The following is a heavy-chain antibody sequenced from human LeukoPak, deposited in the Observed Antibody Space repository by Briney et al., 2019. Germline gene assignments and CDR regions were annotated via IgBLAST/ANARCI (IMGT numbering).Heavy chain of an antibody. D-gene: IGHD3-16*02. V-gene: IGHV4/OR15-8*01. CDR1: GGSIDSTNW. CDR3: ARSHDHLWGNYPDY. J-gene: IGHJ4*02. Sequence: SETLSLTCDVSGGSIDSTNWWNWVRQPPGKGLEWIGEIHHDGRINYNPSLKSRVTLSVDKSKNQFSLRLNSVTAAGTAMYYCARSHDHLWGNYPDYWGQGTLVTVSS. CDR2: IHHDGRI.